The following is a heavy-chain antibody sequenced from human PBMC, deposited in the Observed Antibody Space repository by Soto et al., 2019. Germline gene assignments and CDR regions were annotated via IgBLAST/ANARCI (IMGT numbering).Heavy chain of an antibody. Sequence: SETLSLTCTVSGGSISSYYWSWIRQPPGKGLEWIGYIYYSGSTNYNPSLKSRVTISVDTSKNQFSLKLSSVTAADTAVYYCARSGYSSSWYEDNTFQHWGQGTLVTVSS. CDR3: ARSGYSSSWYEDNTFQH. D-gene: IGHD6-13*01. CDR1: GGSISSYY. J-gene: IGHJ1*01. V-gene: IGHV4-59*01. CDR2: IYYSGST.